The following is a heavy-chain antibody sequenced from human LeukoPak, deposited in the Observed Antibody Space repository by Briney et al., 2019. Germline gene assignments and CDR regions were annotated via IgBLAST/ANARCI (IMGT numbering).Heavy chain of an antibody. V-gene: IGHV1-2*02. Sequence: GASMKLSCKASGFTFTGYYIHWVRQAPGQGLEWMGWVNPNSGGTNYAQMFQGRVTMTRDTSISTAYMELSSLRSDDTAVYYCASAPIAVDGTSFDSWGQGTLVTVSS. CDR1: GFTFTGYY. CDR3: ASAPIAVDGTSFDS. D-gene: IGHD6-19*01. CDR2: VNPNSGGT. J-gene: IGHJ4*02.